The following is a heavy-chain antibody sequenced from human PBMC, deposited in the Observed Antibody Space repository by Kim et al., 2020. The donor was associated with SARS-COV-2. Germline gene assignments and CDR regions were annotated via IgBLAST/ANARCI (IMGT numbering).Heavy chain of an antibody. V-gene: IGHV3-30*04. Sequence: GGSLRLSCAASGFTFSSYAMHWVRQAPGKGLEWVAVISYDGSNKYYADSVRGRFTISRDNSKNTLYVQMNSLRAEETAVYYCARDIDYGGNYYYYGMDVWGQGTMVTVSS. D-gene: IGHD4-17*01. CDR1: GFTFSSYA. CDR3: ARDIDYGGNYYYYGMDV. CDR2: ISYDGSNK. J-gene: IGHJ6*02.